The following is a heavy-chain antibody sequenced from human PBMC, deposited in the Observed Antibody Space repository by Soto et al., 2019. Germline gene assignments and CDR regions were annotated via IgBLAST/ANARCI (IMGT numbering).Heavy chain of an antibody. V-gene: IGHV3-11*05. CDR3: ARDRDSDYGIDY. Sequence: GGSLRLSCAASGFTFSTYDMTWVRQAPGKGLEWVSGISSSSIYTNYADSVKGRFNISRDNAKNTLYLQMNSLRAEDTAVYYCARDRDSDYGIDYRGQGTLVTVSS. CDR2: ISSSSIYT. CDR1: GFTFSTYD. D-gene: IGHD4-17*01. J-gene: IGHJ4*02.